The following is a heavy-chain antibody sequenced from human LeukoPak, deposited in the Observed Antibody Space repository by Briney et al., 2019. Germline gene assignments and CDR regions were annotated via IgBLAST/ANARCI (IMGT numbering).Heavy chain of an antibody. V-gene: IGHV3-23*01. D-gene: IGHD1-1*01. CDR2: ISGSGGGT. CDR1: GFTFSSYA. CDR3: AKNRPRTGTTSGAFDI. Sequence: TGGSLRLSCAASGFTFSSYAMSWVRQAPGKGLEWVSAISGSGGGTYYADSVKGRFTISRDNSKNTLYLQMNSLRAEDTAVYYCAKNRPRTGTTSGAFDIWGQGTMVTVSS. J-gene: IGHJ3*02.